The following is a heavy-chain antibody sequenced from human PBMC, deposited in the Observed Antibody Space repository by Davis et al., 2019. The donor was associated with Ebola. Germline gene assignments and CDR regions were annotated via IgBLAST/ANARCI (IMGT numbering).Heavy chain of an antibody. J-gene: IGHJ6*02. CDR1: GFTFSSYA. CDR3: AREGRGQQIGYYYYYGMDV. D-gene: IGHD6-13*01. CDR2: ISGSGGST. Sequence: PGGSLRLSCAASGFTFSSYAMSWVRQAPGKGLEWVSAISGSGGSTYYADSVKGRFTSSRDNSKNTLYLQMNSLRAEDTAVYYCAREGRGQQIGYYYYYGMDVWGQGTTVTVSS. V-gene: IGHV3-23*01.